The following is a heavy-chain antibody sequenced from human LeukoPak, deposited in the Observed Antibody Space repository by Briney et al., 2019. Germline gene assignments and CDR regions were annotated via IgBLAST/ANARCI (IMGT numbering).Heavy chain of an antibody. Sequence: ASVKVSCKASGYTFTGYYMHWVRQAPGQGLEWMGWINPNSGGTNYAQKFQGRVTMTRDTSISTAYMELSRLRSDDTAVYYCARESEVVPAAITELGNWFDPWGQGTLVTVSS. J-gene: IGHJ5*02. CDR2: INPNSGGT. D-gene: IGHD2-2*02. V-gene: IGHV1-2*02. CDR1: GYTFTGYY. CDR3: ARESEVVPAAITELGNWFDP.